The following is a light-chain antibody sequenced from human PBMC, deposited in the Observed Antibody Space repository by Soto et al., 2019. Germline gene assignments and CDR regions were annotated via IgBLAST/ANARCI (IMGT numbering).Light chain of an antibody. J-gene: IGLJ1*01. V-gene: IGLV2-14*03. CDR1: SSDVGGFKS. CDR3: SSYTNTNTKV. Sequence: QSALTQPASVSGSPGQSITISCTGASSDVGGFKSVSWYQQHPGKAPKLMIYDVSNRPSGISNRFSGSKSGNTASLTISGLQAEDEADYYCSSYTNTNTKVFGTGTKVTVL. CDR2: DVS.